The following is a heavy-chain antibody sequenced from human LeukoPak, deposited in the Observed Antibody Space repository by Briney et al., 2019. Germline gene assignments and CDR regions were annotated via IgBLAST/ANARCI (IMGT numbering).Heavy chain of an antibody. D-gene: IGHD5-18*01. CDR3: ARGRGYSDGNFDY. J-gene: IGHJ4*02. Sequence: ASVKVSCKASGGTFSSYAISWVRQASGQGLEWMGGIIPIFGTANYAQKFQGRVTITADESTSTAYMELSSLRSEDTAVYYCARGRGYSDGNFDYWGQGTLVTVSS. CDR1: GGTFSSYA. CDR2: IIPIFGTA. V-gene: IGHV1-69*13.